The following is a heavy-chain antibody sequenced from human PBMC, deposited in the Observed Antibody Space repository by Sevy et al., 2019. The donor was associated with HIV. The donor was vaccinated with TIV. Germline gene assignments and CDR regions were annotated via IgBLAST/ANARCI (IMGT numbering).Heavy chain of an antibody. CDR3: ATDRHGVWSGYYRNPYYYGMDV. CDR1: GYTLTELS. D-gene: IGHD3-3*01. V-gene: IGHV1-24*01. J-gene: IGHJ6*02. CDR2: FDPEDGET. Sequence: ASVKVSCKVSGYTLTELSMHWVRQAPGKGLEWMGGFDPEDGETIYAQKFQGRVTMTEDTSTDTAYMELSSLRSEDTAVYYCATDRHGVWSGYYRNPYYYGMDVWGQGTTVIVSS.